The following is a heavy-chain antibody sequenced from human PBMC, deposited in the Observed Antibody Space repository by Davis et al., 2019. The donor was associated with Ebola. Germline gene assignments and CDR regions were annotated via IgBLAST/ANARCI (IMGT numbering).Heavy chain of an antibody. CDR2: FYVGGAT. J-gene: IGHJ4*02. V-gene: IGHV3-53*01. D-gene: IGHD5-24*01. CDR3: ARGDGYNFWDF. Sequence: RGSLRLSCAVSAFSVSIFYMSWVRQSPGKGLEWVSVFYVGGATYYADSVRGRFTISRDESKNTLNLQMTTLGADDTAVYFCARGDGYNFWDFWGQGTLVTVSS. CDR1: AFSVSIFY.